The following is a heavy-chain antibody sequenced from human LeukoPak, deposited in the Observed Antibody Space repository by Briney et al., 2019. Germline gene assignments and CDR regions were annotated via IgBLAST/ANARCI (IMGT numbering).Heavy chain of an antibody. Sequence: WETLPLTCNVSGGSISSNTYFWGWIRRPPGKGLEWIGSIRYSGSTYYNPSLKSRVTISVDTSNNQFSLHPTSLTAADTAVYYCATSDTVSTYNWFDPWGLGTLVTV. J-gene: IGHJ5*02. CDR3: ATSDTVSTYNWFDP. CDR1: GGSISSNTYF. D-gene: IGHD5/OR15-5a*01. CDR2: IRYSGST. V-gene: IGHV4-39*01.